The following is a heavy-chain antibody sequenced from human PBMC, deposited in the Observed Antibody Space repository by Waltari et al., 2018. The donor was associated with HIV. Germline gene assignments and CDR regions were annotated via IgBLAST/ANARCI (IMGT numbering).Heavy chain of an antibody. Sequence: EVQMLESGGGLVQPGGSLRLSCAASGFTFNNYAMTWVRQAPGKGREWGSSITGSGGNIFRADSVKGRFIIARDNSKNRLYLQMSSLRGEDTAVYYCAKGSELVPAAMSLDSWGQGTLVTVSS. V-gene: IGHV3-23*01. D-gene: IGHD2-2*01. CDR2: ITGSGGNI. CDR1: GFTFNNYA. CDR3: AKGSELVPAAMSLDS. J-gene: IGHJ4*02.